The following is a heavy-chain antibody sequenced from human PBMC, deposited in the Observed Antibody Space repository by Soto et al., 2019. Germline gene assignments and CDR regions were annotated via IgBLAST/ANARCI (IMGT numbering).Heavy chain of an antibody. CDR3: ARAITFGGVIVNYYYYGMDV. CDR1: GFTFSSYW. CDR2: IKQDGSEK. D-gene: IGHD3-16*02. J-gene: IGHJ6*02. Sequence: PXASLRLSCAASGFTFSSYWMSWVRQAPGKGLEWVANIKQDGSEKYYVDSVKGRFTISRDNAKNSLYLQMNSLRAEDTAVYYCARAITFGGVIVNYYYYGMDVWGQGTTVTVSS. V-gene: IGHV3-7*03.